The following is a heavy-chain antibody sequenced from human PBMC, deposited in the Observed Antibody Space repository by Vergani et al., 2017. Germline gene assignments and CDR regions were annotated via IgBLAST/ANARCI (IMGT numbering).Heavy chain of an antibody. CDR3: TTAXGLYYLHGEYFQY. J-gene: IGHJ1*01. CDR1: GFTFSSYS. D-gene: IGHD3-10*01. Sequence: EVQLVESGGGLVKPGGSLGLSCAASGFTFSSYSMNWVRQAPGKGLEWVSSISSSSSYIYYADSVKGRFTISRDNSKNTLFLQMNSLKDEDTAVYYCTTAXGLYYLHGEYFQYWGRGTLVSVSS. CDR2: ISSSSSYI. V-gene: IGHV3-21*04.